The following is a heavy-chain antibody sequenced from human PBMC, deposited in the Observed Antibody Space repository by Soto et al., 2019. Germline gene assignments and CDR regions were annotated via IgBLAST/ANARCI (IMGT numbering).Heavy chain of an antibody. J-gene: IGHJ4*02. CDR1: GFTFSSYG. CDR3: ARDRPYYDSSGYHLDY. Sequence: GGSLRLSCVASGFTFSSYGMSWGRQAPGKGLEWVSVISGSGDSTYYADSVKGRFTISGDNSKNTLYLQMNSLRAEDTAVYYCARDRPYYDSSGYHLDYWGQGTLVTVSS. CDR2: ISGSGDST. D-gene: IGHD3-22*01. V-gene: IGHV3-23*01.